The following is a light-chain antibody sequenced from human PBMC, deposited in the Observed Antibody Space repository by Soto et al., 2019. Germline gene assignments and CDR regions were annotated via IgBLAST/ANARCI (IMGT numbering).Light chain of an antibody. CDR1: SSDVGIYNY. Sequence: QSVLTQPASVSGSPGQSISISCTGTSSDVGIYNYVSWYQHHPGKAPKLMVYEVTNRPSGVSNRFSGSKSGNTASLTISGLQAEDEAYYYCSSFSSDSTPLVFGGGTKLTVL. CDR3: SSFSSDSTPLV. J-gene: IGLJ2*01. CDR2: EVT. V-gene: IGLV2-14*01.